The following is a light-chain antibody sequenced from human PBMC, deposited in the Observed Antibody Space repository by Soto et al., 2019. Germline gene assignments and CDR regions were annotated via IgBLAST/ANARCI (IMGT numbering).Light chain of an antibody. J-gene: IGKJ4*01. CDR3: QQYNSPLT. Sequence: DIQMTQSPSTLSASVGDRVTITCRASQSISSWLAWYQQKPGKAPKLLIYKASSLESGVPSRFSGIGSGTEITLNISSLQPDDFATYYCQQYNSPLTFGGGTKVEIK. CDR1: QSISSW. V-gene: IGKV1-5*03. CDR2: KAS.